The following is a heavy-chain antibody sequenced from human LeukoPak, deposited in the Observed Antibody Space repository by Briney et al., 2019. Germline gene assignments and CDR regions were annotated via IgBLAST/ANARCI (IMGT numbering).Heavy chain of an antibody. D-gene: IGHD5-24*01. Sequence: GGSLRLSCAASGFTFSSYWMHWVRQAPGKGLVWVSRINIDGSTSNYADSVKGRFTISRDNAKNAVYLQMNSLRVEDTAVYYCARASALATPPFGYWGQGTLVTGPS. CDR2: INIDGSTS. CDR1: GFTFSSYW. V-gene: IGHV3-74*01. J-gene: IGHJ4*02. CDR3: ARASALATPPFGY.